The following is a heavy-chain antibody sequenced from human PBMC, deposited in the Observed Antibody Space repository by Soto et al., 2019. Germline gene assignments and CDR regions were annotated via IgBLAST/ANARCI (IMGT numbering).Heavy chain of an antibody. D-gene: IGHD2-2*01. Sequence: SVKVSCKASGGTFSSYAISWVRQAPGQGLEWMGGIIPIFGTANYAQKFQGRVTITADESTSTAYMELSSLRSEDTAVYYCARVDIRLLSSYYYYGMDVWGQGTTVTVSS. CDR1: GGTFSSYA. V-gene: IGHV1-69*13. CDR2: IIPIFGTA. J-gene: IGHJ6*02. CDR3: ARVDIRLLSSYYYYGMDV.